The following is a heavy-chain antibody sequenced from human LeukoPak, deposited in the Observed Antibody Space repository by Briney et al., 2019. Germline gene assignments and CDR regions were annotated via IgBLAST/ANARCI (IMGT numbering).Heavy chain of an antibody. CDR1: GYTFTSYY. V-gene: IGHV1-46*01. CDR2: INPSGGST. D-gene: IGHD2-15*01. J-gene: IGHJ4*02. CDR3: ARGRYCSGGSCYSWGTYFDY. Sequence: ASVKVSCKASGYTFTSYYMHWVRQAPGQGLEWMGIINPSGGSTSYAQKFQGRVTMTRDTSTSTVYMELSSLRSEDTAVYYCARGRYCSGGSCYSWGTYFDYWGQGTLVTVSS.